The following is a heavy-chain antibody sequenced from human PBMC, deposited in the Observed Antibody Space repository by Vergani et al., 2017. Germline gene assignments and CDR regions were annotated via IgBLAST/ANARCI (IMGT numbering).Heavy chain of an antibody. Sequence: EVQLVESGGGLVQPGGSLRLSCAASGFTVSSNYMSWVRQAPGKGLEWVSVIYSGGSTYYADSVKGRFTISRDNSKNTLYLQMNSLSVEDTAVYYCVRDVRVSRTWGQGTLVAVSS. CDR2: IYSGGST. V-gene: IGHV3-66*02. J-gene: IGHJ3*01. CDR1: GFTVSSNY. CDR3: VRDVRVSRT.